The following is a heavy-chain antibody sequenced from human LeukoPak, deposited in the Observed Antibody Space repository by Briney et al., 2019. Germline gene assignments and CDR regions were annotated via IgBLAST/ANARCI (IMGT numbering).Heavy chain of an antibody. CDR1: GDSVSSNSAA. V-gene: IGHV6-1*01. J-gene: IGHJ3*01. CDR2: TYYRSRWYD. Sequence: SQTLSLTCAISGDSVSSNSAAWNWIRQSPSRGLEWLGRTYYRSRWYDDYAVSVKGRITINPDTSKNQFSLQLNSVTPADTAVYYCARTTVVATAITKYDVFDFWGQGTMVSVSS. D-gene: IGHD2-21*02. CDR3: ARTTVVATAITKYDVFDF.